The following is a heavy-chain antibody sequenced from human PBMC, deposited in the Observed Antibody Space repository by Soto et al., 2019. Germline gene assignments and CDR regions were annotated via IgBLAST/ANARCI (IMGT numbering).Heavy chain of an antibody. Sequence: GGSLRLSCAASGFTFSSFWMHWVRQAPGKGLVWVSRIDSDGSTTSYADSVKGRFTISRDNAKNTLYLQMNSLRDEDTAVYYCARVGYDFWSGYYRTIDYWGQGTLVTVSS. CDR3: ARVGYDFWSGYYRTIDY. V-gene: IGHV3-74*01. CDR1: GFTFSSFW. D-gene: IGHD3-3*01. J-gene: IGHJ4*02. CDR2: IDSDGSTT.